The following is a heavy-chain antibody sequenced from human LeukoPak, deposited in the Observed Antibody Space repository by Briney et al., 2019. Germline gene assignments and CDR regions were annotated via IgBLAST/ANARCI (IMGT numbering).Heavy chain of an antibody. J-gene: IGHJ4*02. Sequence: ASVKVSCKTSGYTFTTYAMHWVRQAPGQRLEWMGWINTGNGNTKYTQKFQGRVTITRDTSASTAYMELSSLRSEDTAVYYCARAFSGSYTALDYWSQGTLVTVSS. D-gene: IGHD1-26*01. CDR3: ARAFSGSYTALDY. CDR2: INTGNGNT. V-gene: IGHV1-3*04. CDR1: GYTFTTYA.